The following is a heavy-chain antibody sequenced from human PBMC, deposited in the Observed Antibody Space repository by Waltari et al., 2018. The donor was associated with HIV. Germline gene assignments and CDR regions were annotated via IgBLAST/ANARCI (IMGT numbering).Heavy chain of an antibody. Sequence: QLQLQESGPGLVKPSETLSLTCTVSGGSISSSSHYRGRIRQPPGKGLAWIGSIYYSGSTYYNPALKSRVTISVETSKNQFSLKLSSVTAADTAVYYCARQGYYYDSSGYYTGAFDIWGQGTVVTVSS. J-gene: IGHJ3*02. CDR3: ARQGYYYDSSGYYTGAFDI. D-gene: IGHD3-22*01. CDR2: IYYSGST. V-gene: IGHV4-39*01. CDR1: GGSISSSSHY.